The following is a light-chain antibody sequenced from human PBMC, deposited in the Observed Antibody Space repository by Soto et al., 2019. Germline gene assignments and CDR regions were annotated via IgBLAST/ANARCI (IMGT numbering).Light chain of an antibody. CDR1: QSVSSTY. CDR2: GAS. Sequence: EIVLTQSPGALSLSPGERATLSCRASQSVSSTYLAWYQKKPGQSPRLLIYGASSRATGIPDRFSGSGAGTDVTLTISRLEPEDFAVYYWQQYDNSRYTFGQGTKLEI. V-gene: IGKV3-20*01. J-gene: IGKJ2*01. CDR3: QQYDNSRYT.